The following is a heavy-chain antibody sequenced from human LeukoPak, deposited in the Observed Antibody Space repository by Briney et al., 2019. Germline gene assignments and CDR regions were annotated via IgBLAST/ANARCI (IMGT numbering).Heavy chain of an antibody. V-gene: IGHV1-2*02. CDR2: INPNSGGT. D-gene: IGHD3-3*01. CDR1: GYTFTGYY. Sequence: GASVKVSCKASGYTFTGYYMHWVRQAPGQGLEWMGWINPNSGGTNYAQKFQGRVTMTRDTSISTAYMELSRLRSDDTAVYYCARGPILFWSGYHPYFDYWGQGTLVTVSS. CDR3: ARGPILFWSGYHPYFDY. J-gene: IGHJ4*02.